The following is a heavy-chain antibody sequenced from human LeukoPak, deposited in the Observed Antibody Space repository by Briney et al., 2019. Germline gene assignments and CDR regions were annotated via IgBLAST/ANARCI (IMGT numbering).Heavy chain of an antibody. CDR1: GFNFRAYW. CDR3: GRPSPPGHGYNPSDY. CDR2: IHQHGSKE. V-gene: IGHV3-7*01. D-gene: IGHD5-24*01. Sequence: PGGSLRLSCTTYGFNFRAYWMGWVRQAPGKGLEWLANIHQHGSKENYVDSVKGRSTISRDNANNMVYLQMTSLRLEDTAVYYCGRPSPPGHGYNPSDYWGQGSLVIVSS. J-gene: IGHJ4*02.